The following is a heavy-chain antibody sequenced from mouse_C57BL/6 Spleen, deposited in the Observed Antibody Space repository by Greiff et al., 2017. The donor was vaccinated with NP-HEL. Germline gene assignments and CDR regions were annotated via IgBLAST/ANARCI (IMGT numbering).Heavy chain of an antibody. Sequence: QVQLKESGAELVKPGASVKLSCKASGYTFTSYWMQWVKQRPGPGLEWIGEIDPSDSYTNYNQKFKGKATLTVDTSSSTAYMQLSSLTSEDSAVYYCARRRLLYAMDYWGQGTSVTVSS. CDR1: GYTFTSYW. V-gene: IGHV1-50*01. D-gene: IGHD1-1*01. CDR3: ARRRLLYAMDY. J-gene: IGHJ4*01. CDR2: IDPSDSYT.